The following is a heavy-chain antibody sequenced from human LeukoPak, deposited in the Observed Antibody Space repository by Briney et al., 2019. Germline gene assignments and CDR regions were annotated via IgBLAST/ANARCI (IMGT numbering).Heavy chain of an antibody. J-gene: IGHJ1*01. CDR1: GFTFSSYA. D-gene: IGHD3-10*01. CDR3: AKGYGSGSYLPREYFQH. V-gene: IGHV3-23*01. Sequence: PGGSLRLSCAASGFTFSSYAMSWVRQAPGKGLEWVSAISGSGGSTYYADSVKGRFTISRDNSKNTLYLQMNSLRAEDTAVYYCAKGYGSGSYLPREYFQHWGQGTLVTVSS. CDR2: ISGSGGST.